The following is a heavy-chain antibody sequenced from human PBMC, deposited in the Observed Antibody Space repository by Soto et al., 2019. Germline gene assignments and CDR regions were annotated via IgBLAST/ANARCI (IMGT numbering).Heavy chain of an antibody. CDR2: ISNDGSKK. J-gene: IGHJ6*02. CDR3: AKSRRGYDMFFYGLDV. Sequence: QVHLVESGGGVVQPGRSLRLACAVSGFRFSDYGMHWVRQAPGKGLEWVAVISNDGSKKYYGDSVQGRFTISRDDSKSKVYVQMDCLKPEDTAVYYCAKSRRGYDMFFYGLDVWGQGTMVTVSS. CDR1: GFRFSDYG. V-gene: IGHV3-30*18. D-gene: IGHD5-12*01.